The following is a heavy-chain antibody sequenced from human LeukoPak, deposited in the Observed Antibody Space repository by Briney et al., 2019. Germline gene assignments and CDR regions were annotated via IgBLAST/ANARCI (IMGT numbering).Heavy chain of an antibody. J-gene: IGHJ4*02. CDR2: ISSSSSYI. CDR3: ARDRGQQLVQVLDY. Sequence: GGSLRLSCAASGFTFSSYSMNWVRQAPGKGLEWVSSISSSSSYIYYADSVKGRFTISRDNAKNSLYLQMNSLRAEDTAVYYCARDRGQQLVQVLDYWGQGTLVTVSS. V-gene: IGHV3-21*01. D-gene: IGHD6-13*01. CDR1: GFTFSSYS.